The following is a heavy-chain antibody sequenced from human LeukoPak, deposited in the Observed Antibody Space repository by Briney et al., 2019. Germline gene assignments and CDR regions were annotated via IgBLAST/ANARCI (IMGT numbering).Heavy chain of an antibody. Sequence: SETLSLTCAVYGGSCSGYYWSWIRQPPGKGLEWIGEINHSGSTNYNPSLKSRVTISVDASKNQFSLKLSSVTAADTAVYYCARGLGYSSSSAAGFDPWGQGTLVTVSS. CDR3: ARGLGYSSSSAAGFDP. V-gene: IGHV4-34*01. CDR2: INHSGST. D-gene: IGHD6-6*01. CDR1: GGSCSGYY. J-gene: IGHJ5*02.